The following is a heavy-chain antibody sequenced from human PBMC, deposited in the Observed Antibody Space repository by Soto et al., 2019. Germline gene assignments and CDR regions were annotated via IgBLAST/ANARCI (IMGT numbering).Heavy chain of an antibody. V-gene: IGHV1-18*01. CDR1: GYTFTSYG. Sequence: QVQLVQSGAEVKKPGASVKVSCKASGYTFTSYGISWVRQAPGQGLEWMGWISAYNGNTNYAQKLQGRVTMTTDTSTSTAYMELRSLRSADTAVYYCARDEGAAAGRYYYGMDVWGQGTTVTVSS. CDR3: ARDEGAAAGRYYYGMDV. J-gene: IGHJ6*02. CDR2: ISAYNGNT. D-gene: IGHD6-13*01.